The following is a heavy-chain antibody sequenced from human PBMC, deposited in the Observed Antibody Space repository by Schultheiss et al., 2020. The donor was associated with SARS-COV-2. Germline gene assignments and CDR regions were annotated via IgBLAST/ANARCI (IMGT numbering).Heavy chain of an antibody. CDR1: GGSISSSNW. D-gene: IGHD6-13*01. J-gene: IGHJ5*02. V-gene: IGHV4-4*02. CDR3: ARGRVAAAGSSGVNP. CDR2: IYHSGST. Sequence: SETLSLTCAVSGGSISSSNWWSWVRQPPGKGLEWIGEIYHSGSTNYNPSLKSRVTISVDTSKNQFSLKLSSVTAADTAVYYCARGRVAAAGSSGVNPWGQGTLVTVSS.